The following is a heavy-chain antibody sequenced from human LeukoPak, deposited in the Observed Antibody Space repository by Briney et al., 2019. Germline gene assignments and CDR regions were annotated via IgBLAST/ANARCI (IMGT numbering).Heavy chain of an antibody. CDR2: ISGSGGST. J-gene: IGHJ4*02. CDR3: AKDRPMIVVVTYYFDY. V-gene: IGHV3-23*01. CDR1: GFSFSRYA. Sequence: PGGSLSLSCAASGFSFSRYAMRWVRQAPGKGLEWVAGISGSGGSTYYAVSGKGRFTISRENSKNTLYLQMNSLRAEDTAVYYCAKDRPMIVVVTYYFDYWGQGTLVTVSS. D-gene: IGHD3-22*01.